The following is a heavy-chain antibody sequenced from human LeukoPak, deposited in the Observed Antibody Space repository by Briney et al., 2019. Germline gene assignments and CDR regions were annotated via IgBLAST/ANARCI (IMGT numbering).Heavy chain of an antibody. CDR1: GYTFSTCD. CDR3: ARVLGSNSH. D-gene: IGHD4-11*01. CDR2: MNPNSGNT. J-gene: IGHJ4*02. Sequence: GASVKVSCKASGYTFSTCDINWVRQATGQGLEWMGWMNPNSGNTGFAHKFQGRVTMTRDTSINTAYMELSSLRSEDTAVYYCARVLGSNSHWGQGTLDTVSS. V-gene: IGHV1-8*01.